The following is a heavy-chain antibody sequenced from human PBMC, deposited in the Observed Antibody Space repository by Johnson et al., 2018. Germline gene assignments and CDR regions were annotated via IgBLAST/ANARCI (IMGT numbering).Heavy chain of an antibody. V-gene: IGHV4-39*07. J-gene: IGHJ3*02. CDR3: AILLAYCGGDCYPDAFDI. CDR2: IYYSGST. CDR1: GGSISSSSYY. D-gene: IGHD2-21*02. Sequence: QVQLQESGPGLVKPSETLSLTCTVSGGSISSSSYYWGWIRQPPGKGLEWIGSIYYSGSTYYNPSLKSRVTISVDTSKNQVSLKLSSVTAADTAVYYWAILLAYCGGDCYPDAFDIWGQGTMVTVSS.